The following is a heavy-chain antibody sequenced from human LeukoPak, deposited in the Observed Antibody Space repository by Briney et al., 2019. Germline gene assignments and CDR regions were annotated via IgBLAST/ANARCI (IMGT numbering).Heavy chain of an antibody. D-gene: IGHD3-10*01. J-gene: IGHJ6*02. CDR1: GFTFSSYA. V-gene: IGHV3-23*01. CDR2: ISGSGGST. CDR3: AKDFSGGPGSGSYLWSPYYYYYYGMDV. Sequence: GGSLRLSCAASGFTFSSYAMSWVRQAPGKGLEWVSAISGSGGSTYYPDSVKGRFTISRDNSKNTLYLQMNSLRAEDTAVYYCAKDFSGGPGSGSYLWSPYYYYYYGMDVWGQGTTVTVSS.